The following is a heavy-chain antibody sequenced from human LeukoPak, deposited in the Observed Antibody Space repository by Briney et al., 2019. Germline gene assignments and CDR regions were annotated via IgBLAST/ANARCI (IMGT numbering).Heavy chain of an antibody. D-gene: IGHD4-17*01. Sequence: PSETLSLTCTVPGGSISSYYWSWIRQPPGKGLEWIGYICYSGSTNYNPSLKSRVTISVDTSKNQFSLKLSSVTAADTAVYYCARLAVTTKKYFDLWGRGTLVTVSS. J-gene: IGHJ2*01. V-gene: IGHV4-59*08. CDR1: GGSISSYY. CDR2: ICYSGST. CDR3: ARLAVTTKKYFDL.